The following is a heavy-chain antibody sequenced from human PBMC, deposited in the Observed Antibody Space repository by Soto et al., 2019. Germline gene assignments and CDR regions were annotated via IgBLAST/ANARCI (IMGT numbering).Heavy chain of an antibody. CDR3: ATHGLGVSSPPYFDN. CDR2: FVPLFGTT. Sequence: QLVQSGSEVKKPGSSVKVSCQASGGTFSGSAVTWVRQGPGQGLEWMGEFVPLFGTTNYAQRFPGRLTITAGESTGPVYMELRTLRSDDTAVYYCATHGLGVSSPPYFDNWGQGTLVTVSS. D-gene: IGHD3-16*01. J-gene: IGHJ4*02. CDR1: GGTFSGSA. V-gene: IGHV1-69*01.